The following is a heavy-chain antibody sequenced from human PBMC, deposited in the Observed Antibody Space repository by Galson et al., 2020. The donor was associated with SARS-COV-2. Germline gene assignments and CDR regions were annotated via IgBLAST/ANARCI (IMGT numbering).Heavy chain of an antibody. Sequence: GRSLRLSCAASGFSFNNYGMHWVRQAPGKGLEWVAVISYEGSIKYYADSLKGRFTISRDSSKNSLYLQMNSLRAEDTALYYCATADSHYGDYVGGDYWGQGTLVTVSS. CDR3: ATADSHYGDYVGGDY. D-gene: IGHD4-17*01. CDR1: GFSFNNYG. V-gene: IGHV3-30*03. J-gene: IGHJ4*02. CDR2: ISYEGSIK.